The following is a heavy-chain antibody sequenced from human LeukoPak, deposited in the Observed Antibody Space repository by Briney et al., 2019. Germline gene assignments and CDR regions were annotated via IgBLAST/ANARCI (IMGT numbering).Heavy chain of an antibody. V-gene: IGHV1-18*01. D-gene: IGHD4-11*01. CDR3: ARVHFNNYGSWFDF. CDR1: GYTFTSYD. CDR2: GSPYNRNT. J-gene: IGHJ5*01. Sequence: GASVKVSCKASGYTFTSYDVTWVRQAPGQGLEWMGWGSPYNRNTKYAQMFQDRVTMTTDTSTSTAYMELRSLGSDDTAVYYCARVHFNNYGSWFDFWGQGTLVTVSS.